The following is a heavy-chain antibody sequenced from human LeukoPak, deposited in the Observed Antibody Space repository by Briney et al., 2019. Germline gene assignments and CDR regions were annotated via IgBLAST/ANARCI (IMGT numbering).Heavy chain of an antibody. Sequence: SETLSLTCAVYGGSSSGYYWSWIRQPPGKGLEWIGEINHSGSTNYNPSLKSRVTISVDTSKNQFSLKLSSVTAADTAVYYCARDIGEQQLNAFDIWGQGTMVTVSS. CDR3: ARDIGEQQLNAFDI. CDR1: GGSSSGYY. CDR2: INHSGST. D-gene: IGHD6-13*01. V-gene: IGHV4-34*01. J-gene: IGHJ3*02.